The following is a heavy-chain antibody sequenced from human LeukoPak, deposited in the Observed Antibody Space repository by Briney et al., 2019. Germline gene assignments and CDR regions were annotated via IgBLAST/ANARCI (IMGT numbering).Heavy chain of an antibody. CDR1: GFIFSDFD. Sequence: GSLRLSCAASGFIFSDFDMHWVRQVTGKGLEWVSAIGTTGDTYYPGSVKGRFTISRDNSKNTLYLQMNSLRAEDTAVYYCASCVVVPAAGAFDIWGQGTMVTVSS. J-gene: IGHJ3*02. CDR3: ASCVVVPAAGAFDI. V-gene: IGHV3-13*04. D-gene: IGHD2-2*01. CDR2: IGTTGDT.